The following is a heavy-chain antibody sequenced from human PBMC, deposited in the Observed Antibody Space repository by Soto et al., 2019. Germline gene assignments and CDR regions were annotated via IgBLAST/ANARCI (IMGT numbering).Heavy chain of an antibody. Sequence: PSETLSLTCTVSGGSVSSGSYYWNWIRQPPGKGQEWIGYIYYSGSTNYNPSLKSRVTISVDTSKNQFSLKLSSVTAADTAVYYFAESPPNFNWFHPRGQGTLVTVSP. D-gene: IGHD1-1*01. CDR2: IYYSGST. V-gene: IGHV4-61*01. CDR3: AESPPNFNWFHP. CDR1: GGSVSSGSYY. J-gene: IGHJ5*02.